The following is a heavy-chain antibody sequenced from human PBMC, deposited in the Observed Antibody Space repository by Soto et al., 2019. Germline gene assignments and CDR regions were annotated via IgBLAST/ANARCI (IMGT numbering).Heavy chain of an antibody. CDR3: AKDREYGSGSYYFDY. CDR1: GFSFGGYG. J-gene: IGHJ4*02. CDR2: RPYDGSCK. D-gene: IGHD3-10*01. V-gene: IGHV3-30*18. Sequence: PGGSRRLSCAAAGFSFGGYGMHWVREGPCKGLGWVAGRPYDGSCKYYADSVKGRFTISRDNSKNTLYLQMNSLRAEDTAVYYCAKDREYGSGSYYFDYWGQGT.